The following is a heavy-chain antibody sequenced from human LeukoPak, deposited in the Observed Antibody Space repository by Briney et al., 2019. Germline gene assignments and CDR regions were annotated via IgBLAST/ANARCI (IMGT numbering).Heavy chain of an antibody. CDR1: GGSISSYY. J-gene: IGHJ4*02. Sequence: SETLSLTCTVSGGSISSYYWSWIRQPPGKGLEWIGYIYYSGSTNYNPSLKSRVTISVDTSKNQFSLKLSSVTAADTAVYYCARSLVVTTHLDYWGQGTPVTVSS. CDR2: IYYSGST. D-gene: IGHD3-22*01. CDR3: ARSLVVTTHLDY. V-gene: IGHV4-59*01.